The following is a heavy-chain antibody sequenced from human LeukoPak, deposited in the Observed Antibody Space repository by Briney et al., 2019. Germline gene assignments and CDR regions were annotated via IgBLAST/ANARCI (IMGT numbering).Heavy chain of an antibody. Sequence: SETLSLTCTVSGGSISSYYWSWIRQPAGKGLEWIGRIYTGGSTNYNPSLKSRVTMSVDTSKNQFSLKLSSVTAADTAVYYCARDQYQLLTIRVAPFDIWGQGTMVTVSS. D-gene: IGHD2-2*01. J-gene: IGHJ3*02. V-gene: IGHV4-4*07. CDR3: ARDQYQLLTIRVAPFDI. CDR2: IYTGGST. CDR1: GGSISSYY.